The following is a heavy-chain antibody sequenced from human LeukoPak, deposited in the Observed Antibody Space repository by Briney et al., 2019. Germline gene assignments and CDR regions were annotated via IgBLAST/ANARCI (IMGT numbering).Heavy chain of an antibody. CDR1: GGTFSSYA. D-gene: IGHD5-12*01. V-gene: IGHV1-69*06. J-gene: IGHJ5*02. CDR2: IIPIFGTA. CDR3: ARSPGYSGYDHNWFDP. Sequence: ASVKVSCKASGGTFSSYAISWVRQAPGQGLEWMGGIIPIFGTANYAQKSQGRVTITADKSTSTAYMELSSLRSEDTAVYYCARSPGYSGYDHNWFDPWAREPWSPSPQ.